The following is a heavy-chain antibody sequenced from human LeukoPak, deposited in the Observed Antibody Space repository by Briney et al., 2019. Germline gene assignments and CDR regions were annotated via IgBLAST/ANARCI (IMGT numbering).Heavy chain of an antibody. CDR1: GYSFTSYW. J-gene: IGHJ6*03. Sequence: GESLKIFCKGSGYSFTSYWIGWVRQMPGKGLEGMGIIYPGDSDTRYSPSFQGQVTISADKSISTAYLQWSSLKASDTAMYYCARHVDDIVVVPAAIRGYYYYMDVWGKGTTVTVSS. V-gene: IGHV5-51*01. CDR3: ARHVDDIVVVPAAIRGYYYYMDV. D-gene: IGHD2-2*02. CDR2: IYPGDSDT.